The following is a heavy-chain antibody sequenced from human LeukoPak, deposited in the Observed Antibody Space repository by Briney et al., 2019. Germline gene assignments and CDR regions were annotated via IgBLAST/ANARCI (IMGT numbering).Heavy chain of an antibody. D-gene: IGHD1-20*01. CDR1: GFTFSSYE. CDR2: ISSSSSYI. J-gene: IGHJ5*02. V-gene: IGHV3-21*01. CDR3: ARDHGRYNWNDDSWFDP. Sequence: PGGSLRLSCAASGFTFSSYEMNWVRQAPGKGLEWVSSISSSSSYIYYADSVKGRFTISRDNAKNSLYLQMNSLRAEDTAVYYCARDHGRYNWNDDSWFDPWGQGTLVTVSS.